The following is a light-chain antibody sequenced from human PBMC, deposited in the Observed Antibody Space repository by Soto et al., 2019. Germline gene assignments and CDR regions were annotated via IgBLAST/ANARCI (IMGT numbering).Light chain of an antibody. Sequence: EMVLTQSPATLSLSPGERVTLSCRASQSVSNSLVWYQQKAGQAPRLLLYGISYRATGVPARFSGSGSGTELTLSISSLEPKDFAIYYCQQGSDWPPTYTFGQGTKLEIK. CDR2: GIS. J-gene: IGKJ2*01. V-gene: IGKV3-11*01. CDR3: QQGSDWPPTYT. CDR1: QSVSNS.